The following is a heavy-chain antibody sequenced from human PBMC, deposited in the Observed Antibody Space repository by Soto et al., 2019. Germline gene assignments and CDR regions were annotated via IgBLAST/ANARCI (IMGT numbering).Heavy chain of an antibody. D-gene: IGHD3-22*01. CDR1: GGSISRGDYY. Sequence: NPSETLSLPCTVSGGSISRGDYYWSWIRQPPRKGLEWIGYIYYSGSTYYNPSLKSRVTISVDTSKNQCSLKLTSVTAADTAVYYCARVFTLIPNWFAPWGQGTLVTVSS. V-gene: IGHV4-30-4*01. CDR2: IYYSGST. J-gene: IGHJ5*02. CDR3: ARVFTLIPNWFAP.